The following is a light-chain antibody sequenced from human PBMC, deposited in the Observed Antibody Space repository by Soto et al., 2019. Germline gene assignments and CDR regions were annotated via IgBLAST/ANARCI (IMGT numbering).Light chain of an antibody. J-gene: IGKJ1*01. V-gene: IGKV3D-15*01. Sequence: EIVLTQYPATLSLSPGERATLSCRASETINNNLVWYQQKPGQPPRLLIHEASTRVTGIPARFSGSGSGTEFTLTISSLQSEDFAVYYCQQYKNWPRTFGQGTKVEI. CDR3: QQYKNWPRT. CDR1: ETINNN. CDR2: EAS.